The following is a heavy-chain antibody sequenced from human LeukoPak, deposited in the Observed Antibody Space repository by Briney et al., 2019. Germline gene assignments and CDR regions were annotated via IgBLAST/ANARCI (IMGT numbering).Heavy chain of an antibody. Sequence: GRSLRLSCAASGFTFSSYGMHWVRQAPGKGLEWVAVIWYDGSNKCYADSVKGRFTISRDNSKNTLYLQMNSLRAEDTAVYYCARDHKTYYDFWSGYYFDYWGQGTLVTVSS. CDR1: GFTFSSYG. D-gene: IGHD3-3*01. CDR2: IWYDGSNK. CDR3: ARDHKTYYDFWSGYYFDY. V-gene: IGHV3-33*01. J-gene: IGHJ4*02.